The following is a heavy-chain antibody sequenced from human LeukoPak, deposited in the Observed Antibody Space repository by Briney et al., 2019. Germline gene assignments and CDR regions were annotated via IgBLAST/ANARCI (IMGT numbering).Heavy chain of an antibody. CDR1: GFTFSSYA. J-gene: IGHJ5*02. CDR3: ARGVVGATPPFDP. Sequence: GGSLRLSCAASGFTFSSYAMHWVRQAPGKGLEWVAVISYDGSNKYYADSVKGRFTISRDNSKNTLYLQMNSLRAEDTAVYYCARGVVGATPPFDPWGQGTLVTVSS. V-gene: IGHV3-30-3*01. D-gene: IGHD1-26*01. CDR2: ISYDGSNK.